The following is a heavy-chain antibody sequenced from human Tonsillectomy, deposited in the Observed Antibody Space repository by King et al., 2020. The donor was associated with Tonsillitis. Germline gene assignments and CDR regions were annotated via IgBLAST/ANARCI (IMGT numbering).Heavy chain of an antibody. V-gene: IGHV3-33*05. CDR2: ISYDGSNK. CDR1: GFMFSSYG. J-gene: IGHJ3*02. D-gene: IGHD3-9*01. CDR3: ARYGDSTYYAISTGRDAFDI. Sequence: VQLVESGGGVVQPGRSLRLSCAASGFMFSSYGMHWVRQAPGKGLEWVAVISYDGSNKYYADSVKGRFTISRDNSKNTLYLQMNSLRPEDTAVYYCARYGDSTYYAISTGRDAFDIWGQGTMVTVSS.